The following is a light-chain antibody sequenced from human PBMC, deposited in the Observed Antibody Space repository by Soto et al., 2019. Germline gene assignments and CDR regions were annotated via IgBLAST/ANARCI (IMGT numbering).Light chain of an antibody. J-gene: IGLJ1*01. CDR2: NVY. CDR3: SAYTVSRTYV. CDR1: SSDVGDYNY. Sequence: QSALTQPASVSGSPGQSITISCTGTSSDVGDYNYVSWHQQHPGKAPKLMIYNVYDRPSGISYRFSGSKSGNTASLTISGLQGEDEADYYCSAYTVSRTYVFGTGTKVTVL. V-gene: IGLV2-14*03.